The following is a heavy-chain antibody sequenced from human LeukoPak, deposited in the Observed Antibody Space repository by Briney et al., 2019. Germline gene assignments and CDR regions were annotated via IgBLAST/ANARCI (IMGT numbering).Heavy chain of an antibody. V-gene: IGHV3-53*01. CDR1: GFTVSSNY. D-gene: IGHD5-24*01. J-gene: IGHJ4*02. CDR3: ARGAGYNYPYYFDY. CDR2: IYGGGNI. Sequence: GGSLRLSCAASGFTVSSNYMNWVRQAPGKGLEWVSVIYGGGNIYYADSVKGRFTISRGNSKNTLYLQMNSLRAEDTAVYYCARGAGYNYPYYFDYWGQGTLVTVSS.